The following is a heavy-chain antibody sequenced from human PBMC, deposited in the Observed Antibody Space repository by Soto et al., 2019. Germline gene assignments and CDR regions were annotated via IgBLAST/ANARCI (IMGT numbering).Heavy chain of an antibody. CDR2: ISHDGSNH. CDR3: AKDSSAAFEY. Sequence: LRLSCVASGFTLRPSGMHWVRQAPSKGLEWVAVISHDGSNHFYAESVKGRFTISRDNSKNMLYLQMNSLRADESAVYFCAKDSSAAFEYWGQGTVVTVSS. CDR1: GFTLRPSG. D-gene: IGHD6-25*01. J-gene: IGHJ4*02. V-gene: IGHV3-30*18.